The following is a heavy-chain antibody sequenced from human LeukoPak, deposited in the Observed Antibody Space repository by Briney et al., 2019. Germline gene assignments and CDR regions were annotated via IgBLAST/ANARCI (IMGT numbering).Heavy chain of an antibody. Sequence: SETLSLTCTVSGGSISSGGYYWSWIRQPPGKGLEWIGYIYHSGSTYYNPSLKSRVTISVDRSKNQFSLKLSSVTAADTAVYYCARDHNWNYWGQGTLVTVSS. CDR2: IYHSGST. V-gene: IGHV4-30-2*01. D-gene: IGHD1-20*01. CDR1: GGSISSGGYY. CDR3: ARDHNWNY. J-gene: IGHJ4*02.